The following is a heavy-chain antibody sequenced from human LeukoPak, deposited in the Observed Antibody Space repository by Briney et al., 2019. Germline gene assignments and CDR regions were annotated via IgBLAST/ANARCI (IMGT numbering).Heavy chain of an antibody. CDR2: IHTSGST. V-gene: IGHV4-4*07. CDR1: GGSISGYY. D-gene: IGHD6-19*01. CDR3: ARDGRAGSLFAY. Sequence: SETLSLTCTVSGGSISGYYWSWIRQPAGKGLEWIGRIHTSGSTNYNPSLKSRVSMSLDTSKNHFSLKLSSVTAADTAVYYCARDGRAGSLFAYWGQGTLVTVSS. J-gene: IGHJ4*02.